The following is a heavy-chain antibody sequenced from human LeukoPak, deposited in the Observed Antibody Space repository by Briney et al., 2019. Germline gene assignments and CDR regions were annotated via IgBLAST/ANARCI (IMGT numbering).Heavy chain of an antibody. CDR3: ARNDLDC. J-gene: IGHJ4*02. CDR2: IYTSGIT. V-gene: IGHV4-4*07. CDR1: GGSISTYY. D-gene: IGHD3-16*01. Sequence: SETLSLTCTVSGGSISTYYWSWVRQPAGKGLEWIGRIYTSGITNYNPSLKSRLTMSLDTSKNQFSLNPSSVTAADTAMYYCARNDLDCWGRGTLVTVSS.